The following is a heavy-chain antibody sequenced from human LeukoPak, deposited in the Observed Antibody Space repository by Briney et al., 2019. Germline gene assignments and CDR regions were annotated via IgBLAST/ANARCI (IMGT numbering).Heavy chain of an antibody. CDR2: VKQDGSEK. CDR1: GFTFSSYG. J-gene: IGHJ5*01. Sequence: PGGSLRLSCAASGFTFSSYGMNWLRQAPGKGLEWVANVKQDGSEKYYVDSVKGRFTISRDNVKNSLYLQMNSLRAEDTAVYYCAKEGDYPILTYDSWGQGALVTVSS. V-gene: IGHV3-7*01. D-gene: IGHD4-17*01. CDR3: AKEGDYPILTYDS.